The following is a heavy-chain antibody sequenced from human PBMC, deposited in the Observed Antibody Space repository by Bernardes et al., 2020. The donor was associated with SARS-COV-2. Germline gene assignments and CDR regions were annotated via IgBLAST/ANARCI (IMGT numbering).Heavy chain of an antibody. J-gene: IGHJ6*03. CDR1: GGSISSYY. CDR3: ARDYRQGYCSSTSCSHYYYYYYMDV. V-gene: IGHV4-4*07. Sequence: SETLSLTCTVSGGSISSYYWSWIRQPAGKGLEWIGRIYTSGSTNYNPSLKSRVTMSVDTSKNQFSLKLSSVTAADTAVYYCARDYRQGYCSSTSCSHYYYYYYMDVWGKGTTVTVSS. D-gene: IGHD2-2*01. CDR2: IYTSGST.